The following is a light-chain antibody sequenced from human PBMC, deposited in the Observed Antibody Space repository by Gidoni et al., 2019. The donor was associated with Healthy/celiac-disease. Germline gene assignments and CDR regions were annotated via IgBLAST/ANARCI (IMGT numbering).Light chain of an antibody. CDR1: SSNIGAGYD. V-gene: IGLV1-40*01. CDR2: GIS. J-gene: IGLJ2*01. Sequence: QSVLTQPPSVSGAPGQRVTISCTGSSSNIGAGYDVHWYQQLPGTAPKLLSYGISNRPSGVPDRFSGSKSGTSASLAITGLQAEDEADYYCQSYDSSLSGSVFGGGTKLTVL. CDR3: QSYDSSLSGSV.